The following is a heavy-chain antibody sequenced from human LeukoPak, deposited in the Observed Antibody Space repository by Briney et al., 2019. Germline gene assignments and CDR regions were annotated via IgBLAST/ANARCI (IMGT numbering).Heavy chain of an antibody. D-gene: IGHD4-23*01. J-gene: IGHJ5*02. CDR2: INPNSGGT. CDR3: ARDPSTVVTPLGNWFDP. V-gene: IGHV1-2*02. Sequence: GASVKVSCKASGYTFTGYYMHWVRQAPGQGLEWMGWINPNSGGTNYAQKFQGRVTMNRDTSISTAYMELSRLRSDDTAVYYCARDPSTVVTPLGNWFDPWGQGTLVTVSS. CDR1: GYTFTGYY.